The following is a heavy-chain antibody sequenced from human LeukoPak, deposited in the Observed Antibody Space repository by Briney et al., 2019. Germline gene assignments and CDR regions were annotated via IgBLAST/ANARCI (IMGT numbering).Heavy chain of an antibody. D-gene: IGHD5-12*01. V-gene: IGHV1-69*13. Sequence: SVKVSCKASGGSFSTYTFAWVRQAPGQGLEWLGGIIPAFDKTDHAQKFQSRAIITADESTMTAYLELGSLTSDDTAMYYCAREVATIAFDFWGQGTMVTVSS. CDR2: IIPAFDKT. CDR1: GGSFSTYT. CDR3: AREVATIAFDF. J-gene: IGHJ3*01.